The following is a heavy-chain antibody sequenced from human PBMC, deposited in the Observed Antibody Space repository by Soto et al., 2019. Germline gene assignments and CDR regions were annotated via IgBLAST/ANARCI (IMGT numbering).Heavy chain of an antibody. J-gene: IGHJ3*02. CDR3: ARVPWQWLGGYAFDI. Sequence: ASETLSLTCTVSGGSINSYYWSWIRQPPGKGLEWIGYIYYSGSTNYNPSLKSRATISVDTSKNQFTLKLSSVTAADTFLYYFARVPWQWLGGYAFDIWGQGTMVTVSS. CDR2: IYYSGST. D-gene: IGHD6-19*01. CDR1: GGSINSYY. V-gene: IGHV4-59*01.